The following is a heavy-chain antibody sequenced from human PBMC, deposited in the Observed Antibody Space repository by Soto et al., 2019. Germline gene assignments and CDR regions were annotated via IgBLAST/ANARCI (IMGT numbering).Heavy chain of an antibody. Sequence: GGSLRLSCAASGFTFSSYGMHWVRQAPGKGLEWVAVIWYDGSNKYYADSVKGRFTISRDNSKNTLYLQMNSLRAEDTAVYYCARDSLRITMIPFDYWGQGTLVTVSS. CDR1: GFTFSSYG. CDR3: ARDSLRITMIPFDY. V-gene: IGHV3-33*01. CDR2: IWYDGSNK. D-gene: IGHD3-22*01. J-gene: IGHJ4*02.